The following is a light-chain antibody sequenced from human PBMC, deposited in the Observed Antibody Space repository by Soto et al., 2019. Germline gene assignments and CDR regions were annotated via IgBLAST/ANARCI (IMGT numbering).Light chain of an antibody. V-gene: IGKV3D-20*02. CDR3: QQRTNWPSIT. CDR1: QSVSNNY. J-gene: IGKJ5*01. Sequence: EIVLTQSPGTLSLSPGERATLSCRASQSVSNNYLAWYQQKPGQAPRLLIYGASNRATGIPARFSGSGSGTDFTPTISSLEPEDFAVYYCQQRTNWPSITFGPGTRLEIK. CDR2: GAS.